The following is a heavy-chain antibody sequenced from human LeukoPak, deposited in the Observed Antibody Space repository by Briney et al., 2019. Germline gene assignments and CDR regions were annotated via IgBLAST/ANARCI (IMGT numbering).Heavy chain of an antibody. CDR1: GGSISSGGYF. D-gene: IGHD3-22*01. J-gene: IGHJ4*02. V-gene: IGHV4-30-2*01. CDR3: ASSHYYDSID. CDR2: IYHSGST. Sequence: PSETLSLTCAVSGGSISSGGYFWSWIRQPPGKGLEWIGYIYHSGSTYYNPSLKSRVTISVDRSKNQFSLKLSSVTAADTAVYYCASSHYYDSIDWGQGTLVTVSS.